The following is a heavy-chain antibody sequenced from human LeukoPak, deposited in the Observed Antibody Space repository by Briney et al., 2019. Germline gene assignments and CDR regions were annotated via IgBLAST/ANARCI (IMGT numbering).Heavy chain of an antibody. J-gene: IGHJ4*02. V-gene: IGHV3-74*01. CDR3: ARATRGFDY. Sequence: PGGSLRLSCAASGFTFSNYWMHWVRQAPGKGLVWVSRIDSDGINTSYADSVKGRFTISRDNAKNTLNLQMNSLRAEDTAVYYCARATRGFDYWGQGTLVTVSS. CDR1: GFTFSNYW. D-gene: IGHD3-16*01. CDR2: IDSDGINT.